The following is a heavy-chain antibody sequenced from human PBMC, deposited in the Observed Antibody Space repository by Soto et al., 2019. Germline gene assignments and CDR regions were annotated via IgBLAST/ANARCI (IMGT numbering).Heavy chain of an antibody. Sequence: SETLSLTCTVSGGSISSGGYYWSWIRQHPGKGLEWIGYIYYSGSTYYNPSLKSRVTISVDTSKNQFSLKLSSVTAADTAVYYCARGDHDYGDSHDAFDIWGQGTMVTVSS. V-gene: IGHV4-31*03. CDR3: ARGDHDYGDSHDAFDI. J-gene: IGHJ3*02. D-gene: IGHD4-17*01. CDR2: IYYSGST. CDR1: GGSISSGGYY.